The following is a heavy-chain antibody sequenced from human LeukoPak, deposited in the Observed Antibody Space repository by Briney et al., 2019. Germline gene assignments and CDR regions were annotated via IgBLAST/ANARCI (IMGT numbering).Heavy chain of an antibody. CDR1: GYSISSGYY. Sequence: PSETLSLTCAVSGYSISSGYYWGWIRQPPGKGLEWIGSIYHSGSTYYNPSLKSRVTISVDTSENQFSLNLTSVTAADTAVYYCARGTYGDYVYYYYYMDVWGKGTTVTVSS. V-gene: IGHV4-38-2*01. CDR3: ARGTYGDYVYYYYYMDV. D-gene: IGHD4-17*01. CDR2: IYHSGST. J-gene: IGHJ6*03.